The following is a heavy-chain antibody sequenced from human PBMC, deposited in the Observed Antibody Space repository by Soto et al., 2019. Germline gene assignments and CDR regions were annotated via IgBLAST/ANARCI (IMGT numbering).Heavy chain of an antibody. V-gene: IGHV3-30*18. CDR3: AKGGRQWLVTSDFNY. CDR2: VSHDGRNT. CDR1: GFTFSDYA. J-gene: IGHJ4*02. D-gene: IGHD6-19*01. Sequence: VQLVESGGGVVQPGRSLRLSCAASGFTFSDYAMHWVRQAPGKGLEWVAVVSHDGRNTHYADSVKGRFTISRDSSKNTVSLAMTNLRAEDTAVYYCAKGGRQWLVTSDFNYWGQGALVTVSS.